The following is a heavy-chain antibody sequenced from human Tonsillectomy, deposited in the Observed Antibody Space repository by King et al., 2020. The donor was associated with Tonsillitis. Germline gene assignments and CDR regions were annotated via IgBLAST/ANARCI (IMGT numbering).Heavy chain of an antibody. J-gene: IGHJ6*03. Sequence: QLVQSGAEVKKPGASVKVSCKTSGYTFTSYGISWVRQAPGQGLEWMGWISAYNGDTNYAQKFQGRVTMTADTSTSTVYMELRSLRSDDTAVYYCARDMWNLRMDVWGKGTAVTVSS. CDR3: ARDMWNLRMDV. CDR1: GYTFTSYG. CDR2: ISAYNGDT. D-gene: IGHD1-1*01. V-gene: IGHV1-18*01.